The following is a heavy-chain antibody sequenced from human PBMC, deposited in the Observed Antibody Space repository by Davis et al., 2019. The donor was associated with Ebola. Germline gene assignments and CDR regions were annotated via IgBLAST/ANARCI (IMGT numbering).Heavy chain of an antibody. J-gene: IGHJ4*02. CDR1: GFTFSRYW. D-gene: IGHD4-17*01. CDR3: VRTTYGAPKY. V-gene: IGHV3-74*01. Sequence: GESLKISCAASGFTFSRYWMHWVRQAPGKGLVYVLRISSDGGITSYADSVKGRFTISRDNAKSTLYLQMNSLTAEDTAVYYCVRTTYGAPKYWGQGTLVTVSS. CDR2: ISSDGGIT.